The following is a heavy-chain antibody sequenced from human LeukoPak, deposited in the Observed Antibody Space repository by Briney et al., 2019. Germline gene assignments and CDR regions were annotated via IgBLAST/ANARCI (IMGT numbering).Heavy chain of an antibody. CDR1: GYTFTSYD. V-gene: IGHV1-8*01. D-gene: IGHD2-2*01. CDR2: MNPNSGNT. J-gene: IGHJ6*03. Sequence: GASVKVSCKASGYTFTSYDINWVRQATGQGLEWMGWMNPNSGNTGYAQKFQGRVTMTRNTSISTAYMELSSLRSEDTAVYYCARGVKNQLLLLVADYYYYYYMDVWGKGTTVTVSS. CDR3: ARGVKNQLLLLVADYYYYYYMDV.